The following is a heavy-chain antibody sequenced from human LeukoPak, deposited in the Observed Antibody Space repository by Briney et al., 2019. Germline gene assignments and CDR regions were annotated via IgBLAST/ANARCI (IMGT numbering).Heavy chain of an antibody. V-gene: IGHV3-73*01. CDR2: IRSKANSYAT. CDR1: GFTFSGSA. J-gene: IGHJ3*02. Sequence: GGSLRLSCAASGFTFSGSAMHWVRQASGEGLEWVGRIRSKANSYATAYAASVKGRFTISRDDSKNTAYLQMNSLKTEDTAVYYCTTRIPQDAFDIWGQGTMVTVSS. CDR3: TTRIPQDAFDI.